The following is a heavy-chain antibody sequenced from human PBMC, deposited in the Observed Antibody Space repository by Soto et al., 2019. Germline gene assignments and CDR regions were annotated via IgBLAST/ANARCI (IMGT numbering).Heavy chain of an antibody. CDR2: TYYRSKWYN. CDR1: GDSVSSYSVV. D-gene: IGHD3-10*01. J-gene: IGHJ6*02. V-gene: IGHV6-1*01. Sequence: SQTLSLTCAISGDSVSSYSVVWNWVRQSPSRGLEWLGRTYYRSKWYNDYAVSVKSRITINPDTSKNQFSLQLNSVTPEDTAVYYCARAAVLLWFGKLTYYYYGMDVWGQGTTVTVSS. CDR3: ARAAVLLWFGKLTYYYYGMDV.